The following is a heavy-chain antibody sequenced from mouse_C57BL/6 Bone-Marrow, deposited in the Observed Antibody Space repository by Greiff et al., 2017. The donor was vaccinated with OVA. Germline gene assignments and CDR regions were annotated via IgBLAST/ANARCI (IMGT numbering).Heavy chain of an antibody. Sequence: QVQLKESGAELARPGASVKLSCKASGYTFTSYGISWVKQRTGQGLEWIGEIYPRSGNTYYNEKFKGKATLTADKSSSTAYMELRSLTSADSAVYFCARYSSGYFDYWGQGTTLTVSS. V-gene: IGHV1-81*01. CDR3: ARYSSGYFDY. J-gene: IGHJ2*01. CDR2: IYPRSGNT. CDR1: GYTFTSYG. D-gene: IGHD3-2*02.